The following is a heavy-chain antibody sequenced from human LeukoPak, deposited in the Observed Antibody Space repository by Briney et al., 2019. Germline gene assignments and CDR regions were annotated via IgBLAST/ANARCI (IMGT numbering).Heavy chain of an antibody. V-gene: IGHV3-64D*06. J-gene: IGHJ5*02. Sequence: GGSLRLSCSASGFTFSSYAMHWVRQAPGKGLEYVSGISSNGGSTYSADSVKGRVTISRDNSKNTLYLQMSSLRAEDTAVYYCVGECSSSWYQYAFDPWGQGTLVTVSS. CDR1: GFTFSSYA. CDR3: VGECSSSWYQYAFDP. CDR2: ISSNGGST. D-gene: IGHD6-13*01.